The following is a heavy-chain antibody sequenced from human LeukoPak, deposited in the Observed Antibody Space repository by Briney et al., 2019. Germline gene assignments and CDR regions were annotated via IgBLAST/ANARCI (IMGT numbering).Heavy chain of an antibody. V-gene: IGHV3-11*06. J-gene: IGHJ4*02. CDR3: ASSTSCYM. Sequence: GGSLRLSCAASGFTFSDYYMGWIRQAPGKGLEWVSSISSSSSYIYYADSVKGRFTISRDNAKNSLYLQMNSLRAEDTAVYYCASSTSCYMWGQGTLVTVSS. D-gene: IGHD2-2*02. CDR2: ISSSSSYI. CDR1: GFTFSDYY.